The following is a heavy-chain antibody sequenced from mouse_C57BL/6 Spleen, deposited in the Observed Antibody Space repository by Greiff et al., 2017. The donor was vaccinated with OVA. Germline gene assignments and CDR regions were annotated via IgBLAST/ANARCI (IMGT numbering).Heavy chain of an antibody. J-gene: IGHJ2*01. D-gene: IGHD1-1*01. CDR3: ERRLLRNPLFDY. V-gene: IGHV1-61*01. CDR2: IYPSDSET. Sequence: QVQLQQPGAELVRPGSSVKLSCKASGYTFTSYWLDWVKQRPGQGLEWIGNIYPSDSETHYNQKFKDKATLTVVKSSSTAYMQLSSLTSEDSAVYYSERRLLRNPLFDYWGQGTTRTVSA. CDR1: GYTFTSYW.